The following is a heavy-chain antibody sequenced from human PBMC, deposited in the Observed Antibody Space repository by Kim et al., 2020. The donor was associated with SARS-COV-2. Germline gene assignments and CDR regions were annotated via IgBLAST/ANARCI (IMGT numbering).Heavy chain of an antibody. V-gene: IGHV1-18*01. CDR3: ARDAPGSGYDLDY. J-gene: IGHJ4*02. Sequence: YAQKLQGRVTMTTDTSTSTAYMELRSLRSDDTAVYYCARDAPGSGYDLDYWGQGTLVTVSS. D-gene: IGHD5-12*01.